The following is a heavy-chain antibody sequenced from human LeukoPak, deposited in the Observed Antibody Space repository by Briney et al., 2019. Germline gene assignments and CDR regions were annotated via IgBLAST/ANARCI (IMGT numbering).Heavy chain of an antibody. CDR1: GSTFSSYG. V-gene: IGHV3-33*01. CDR3: AREKSDAFDI. CDR2: IWYDGSDT. J-gene: IGHJ3*02. Sequence: GGSLRLSCAASGSTFSSYGMHWVRQAPGKGLEWVAVIWYDGSDTYYADSVKGRFTISRDNSKNTLFLQMNSLRAEDTAVYYCAREKSDAFDIWGQGTMVTVAS.